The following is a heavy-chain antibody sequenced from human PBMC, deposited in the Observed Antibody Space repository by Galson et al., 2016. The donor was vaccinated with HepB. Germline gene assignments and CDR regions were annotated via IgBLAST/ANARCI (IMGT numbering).Heavy chain of an antibody. Sequence: SLRLSCAASGFTFSRYGMHWVRQPPGKGLEWVAFTWYDGITKYYADSVKGRFTISRDNSKNTLYMEMNSLRAEDTAVYYCARGRFEWEPDYWGQGTLVTVSS. CDR1: GFTFSRYG. J-gene: IGHJ4*02. V-gene: IGHV3-33*01. CDR2: TWYDGITK. D-gene: IGHD1-26*01. CDR3: ARGRFEWEPDY.